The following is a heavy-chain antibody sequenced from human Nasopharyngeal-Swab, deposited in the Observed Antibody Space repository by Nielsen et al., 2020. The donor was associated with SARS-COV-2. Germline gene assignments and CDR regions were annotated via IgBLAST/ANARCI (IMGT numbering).Heavy chain of an antibody. CDR1: GYTLTGYY. Sequence: ASVKVSCKASGYTLTGYYMHWVRQAPGQGLEWMGWINPNSGGTNYAQKFQGWVTMTRDTSISTAYMELSRLRSDDTAVYYCAIPDPGSGWHKNYYYYGMDVWGQGTTVTVSS. V-gene: IGHV1-2*04. CDR2: INPNSGGT. J-gene: IGHJ6*02. D-gene: IGHD6-25*01. CDR3: AIPDPGSGWHKNYYYYGMDV.